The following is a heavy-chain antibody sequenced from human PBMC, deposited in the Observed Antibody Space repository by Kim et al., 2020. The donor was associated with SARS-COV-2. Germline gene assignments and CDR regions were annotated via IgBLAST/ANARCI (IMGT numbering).Heavy chain of an antibody. CDR1: GYTFTSYA. J-gene: IGHJ4*02. CDR3: ARALGLVPAAPSFDY. V-gene: IGHV1-3*01. Sequence: ASVKVSCKASGYTFTSYAMHWVRQAPGQRLEWMGWINAGNGNTKYSQKFQGRVTITRDTSASTAYMELSSLRSEDTAVYYCARALGLVPAAPSFDYWGQGTLVTVSS. D-gene: IGHD2-2*01. CDR2: INAGNGNT.